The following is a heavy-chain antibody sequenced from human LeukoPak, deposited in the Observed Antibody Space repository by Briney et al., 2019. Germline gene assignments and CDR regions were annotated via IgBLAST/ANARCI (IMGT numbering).Heavy chain of an antibody. Sequence: PSETLSLTCAVYGGSFSGYYWSWIRQPPGKGLEWIGEFNHSGSTNYNPSLKSRVTISVDTSKNQSSLKLSSVTAADTAVYYCARVKYSSSWYKLNYYYYMDVWGKGTTVTVSS. CDR2: FNHSGST. CDR3: ARVKYSSSWYKLNYYYYMDV. V-gene: IGHV4-34*01. CDR1: GGSFSGYY. D-gene: IGHD6-13*01. J-gene: IGHJ6*03.